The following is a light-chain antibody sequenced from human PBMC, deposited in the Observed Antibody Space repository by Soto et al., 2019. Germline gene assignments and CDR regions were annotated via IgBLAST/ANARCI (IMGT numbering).Light chain of an antibody. CDR3: QRYHSWRPIT. CDR1: QSVSRY. Sequence: EIVLTQSPGTLSLSPGERATLSYRVSQSVSRYLAWYQPKPGQAPRLLXYDASNRANGIPDRFSGSGSGADLTLTISSLEPEDFAVYDCQRYHSWRPITFGQGTRLEIK. V-gene: IGKV3-11*01. J-gene: IGKJ5*01. CDR2: DAS.